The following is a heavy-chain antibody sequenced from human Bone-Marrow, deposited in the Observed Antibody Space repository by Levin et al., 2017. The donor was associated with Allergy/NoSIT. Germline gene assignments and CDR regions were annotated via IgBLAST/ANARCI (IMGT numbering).Heavy chain of an antibody. CDR1: GGSFSGYY. CDR3: ARSRGVGATTPGRY. V-gene: IGHV4-34*01. D-gene: IGHD1-26*01. Sequence: SQTLSLTCAVYGGSFSGYYWSWIRQPPGKGLEWIGEINHSGSTNYNPSLKSRVTISVDTSKNQFSLKLSSVTAADTAVYYCARSRGVGATTPGRYWGQGTLVTVSS. CDR2: INHSGST. J-gene: IGHJ4*02.